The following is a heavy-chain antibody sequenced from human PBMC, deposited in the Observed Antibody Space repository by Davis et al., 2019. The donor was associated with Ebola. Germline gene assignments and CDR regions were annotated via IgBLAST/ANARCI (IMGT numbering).Heavy chain of an antibody. CDR1: GFTFSSYA. CDR2: ISGSGGST. Sequence: GESLKISCAASGFTFSSYAMSWARQAPGKGLEWVSAISGSGGSTYYADSVKGRFTISRDNSKNTLYLQMNSLRAEDTAVYYCAKLRDSSSWPYYYYGMDVWGQGTTVTVSS. CDR3: AKLRDSSSWPYYYYGMDV. D-gene: IGHD6-13*01. J-gene: IGHJ6*02. V-gene: IGHV3-23*01.